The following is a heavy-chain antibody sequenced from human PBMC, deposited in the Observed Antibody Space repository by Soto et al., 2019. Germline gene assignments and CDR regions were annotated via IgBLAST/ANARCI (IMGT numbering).Heavy chain of an antibody. CDR1: GGPISSGGWY. CDR3: ARVGYDILTGYSNWFDP. J-gene: IGHJ5*02. D-gene: IGHD3-9*01. CDR2: IYYSGSI. Sequence: QVLLQESGSGLVKPSQTLSLTCTVSGGPISSGGWYWSWIRQHPGKGLEWIGYIYYSGSIYYNPSLKSRVTISADTSKNQFSLKLNSVTAADTAVYYCARVGYDILTGYSNWFDPWGQGTLVTVSS. V-gene: IGHV4-31*03.